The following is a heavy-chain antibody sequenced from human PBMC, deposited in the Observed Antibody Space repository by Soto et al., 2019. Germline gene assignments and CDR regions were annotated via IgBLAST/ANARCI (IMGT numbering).Heavy chain of an antibody. CDR1: GGSISSYY. Sequence: PSETLSLTCTVSGGSISSYYWSWIRQPPGKGLEWIGYIYYSGSTNYNPSLKSRVTISVDTSKNQFSLKLSSVTATDTAVYYCAGVYYYDSSGWAWFDPWGQGTLVTVSS. CDR3: AGVYYYDSSGWAWFDP. V-gene: IGHV4-59*12. D-gene: IGHD3-22*01. J-gene: IGHJ5*02. CDR2: IYYSGST.